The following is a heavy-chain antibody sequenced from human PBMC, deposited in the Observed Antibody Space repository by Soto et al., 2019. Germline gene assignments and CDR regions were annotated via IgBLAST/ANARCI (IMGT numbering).Heavy chain of an antibody. CDR3: AAEGGAASPGFRY. Sequence: QVQLVQSGVEVKKPWASVQVSCTASGYTFTKYCMHWVRKAPGPGLGWVGRVNPGGDGPTYAQKFQGKVTVTSDTPTSSVDMEWSNRRSEDTAVYYCAAEGGAASPGFRYLGQGTLGTVSS. CDR2: VNPGGDGP. V-gene: IGHV1-46*03. J-gene: IGHJ4*02. CDR1: GYTFTKYC. D-gene: IGHD3-16*01.